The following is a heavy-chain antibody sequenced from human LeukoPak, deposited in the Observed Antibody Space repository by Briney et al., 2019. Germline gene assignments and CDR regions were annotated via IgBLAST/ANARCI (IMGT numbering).Heavy chain of an antibody. CDR2: IYYSGST. J-gene: IGHJ4*02. CDR1: GGSISSYY. CDR3: ARHPEGDIAAAGNYFDY. V-gene: IGHV4-59*08. Sequence: SETLSLTCTVSGGSISSYYCSWIRQPPGKGLEWIGYIYYSGSTNYNPSLKSRVTISVDTSKNQLSLKLSSVTAADTAVYYCARHPEGDIAAAGNYFDYWGQGTLVTVSS. D-gene: IGHD6-13*01.